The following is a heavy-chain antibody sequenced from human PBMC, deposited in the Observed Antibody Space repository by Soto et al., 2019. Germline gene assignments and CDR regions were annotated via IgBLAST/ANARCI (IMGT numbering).Heavy chain of an antibody. V-gene: IGHV1-46*01. D-gene: IGHD3-22*01. J-gene: IGHJ4*02. CDR3: AREGSYYFDNRLDY. CDR2: INPTGGST. CDR1: GYTFTNQY. Sequence: QVQLVQSGAEVRKPVASVKVSCKAAGYTFTNQYIHWVRQAPGQGLEWMGIINPTGGSTTYAQKFQGRISITGDTSTSTVYMDLSSLRSEDPAVYYCAREGSYYFDNRLDYWGQGTLVTVSS.